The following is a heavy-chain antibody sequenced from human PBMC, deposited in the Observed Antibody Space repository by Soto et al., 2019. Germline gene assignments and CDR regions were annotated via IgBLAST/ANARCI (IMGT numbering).Heavy chain of an antibody. D-gene: IGHD1-7*01. CDR3: ARDESQLELRPLITLDY. CDR2: INPVNGNT. CDR1: GYTFTTYT. V-gene: IGHV1-3*01. J-gene: IGHJ4*02. Sequence: ASVKVSCKASGYTFTTYTMNWVRQAPGQRLEWMGWINPVNGNTKSSQKFQDRVIITRDTSASTAYMELRSLRSDDTAVYYCARDESQLELRPLITLDYWGQGTLVTVSS.